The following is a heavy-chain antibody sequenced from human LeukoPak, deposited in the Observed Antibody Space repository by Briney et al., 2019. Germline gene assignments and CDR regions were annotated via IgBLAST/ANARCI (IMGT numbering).Heavy chain of an antibody. CDR1: GGSISSSSYY. Sequence: SETLSLTCTVSGGSISSSSYYWGWIRQPPGKGLEWIGSIYYSGSTYCNPSLKSRVTISVDTSKNQFSLKLSSVTAADTAVYYCARRRYSGSYGGGIDYWGQGTLVTVSS. J-gene: IGHJ4*02. D-gene: IGHD1-26*01. CDR3: ARRRYSGSYGGGIDY. V-gene: IGHV4-39*01. CDR2: IYYSGST.